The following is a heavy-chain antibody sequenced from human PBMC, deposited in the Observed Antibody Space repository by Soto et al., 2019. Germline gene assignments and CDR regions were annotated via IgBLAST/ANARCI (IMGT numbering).Heavy chain of an antibody. Sequence: GESLKISCKGSGYTFTNYWIGWVRQMPGKGPEWMGIIYPGDSDTKYNPSVQRQVTISADKSITTTYLQWSSLKASDTAIYYCAASIFYYGMDVWGQGTTVNVSS. CDR3: AASIFYYGMDV. CDR1: GYTFTNYW. CDR2: IYPGDSDT. J-gene: IGHJ6*02. V-gene: IGHV5-51*01.